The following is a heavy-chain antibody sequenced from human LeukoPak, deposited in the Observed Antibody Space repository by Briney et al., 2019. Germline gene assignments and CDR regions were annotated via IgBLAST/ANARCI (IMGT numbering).Heavy chain of an antibody. CDR3: AVCHWHSSGCRNDY. V-gene: IGHV3-23*01. Sequence: GGSLRLSCSASGFTFINYAMAWGRQAPVKGLEWVSIISGSGGSTYYADSVKGRFTISRDNSKNTLYLQMNSLSAEDTAVYYCAVCHWHSSGCRNDYWGQGTLVTVSS. CDR2: ISGSGGST. CDR1: GFTFINYA. D-gene: IGHD6-19*01. J-gene: IGHJ4*02.